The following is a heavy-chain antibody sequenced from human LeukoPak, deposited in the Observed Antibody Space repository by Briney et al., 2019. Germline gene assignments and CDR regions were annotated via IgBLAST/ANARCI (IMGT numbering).Heavy chain of an antibody. D-gene: IGHD3-10*01. V-gene: IGHV4-34*01. J-gene: IGHJ5*02. CDR3: ARRTLLWFGELFGRNWFDP. Sequence: SETLSLTCAVYGGSFSGYYWSWIRQPPGKGLEWIGEINHSGSTNYNPSLESRVTISVDTSKNQFSLKLSSVTAADTAVYYCARRTLLWFGELFGRNWFDPWGQGTLVTVSS. CDR1: GGSFSGYY. CDR2: INHSGST.